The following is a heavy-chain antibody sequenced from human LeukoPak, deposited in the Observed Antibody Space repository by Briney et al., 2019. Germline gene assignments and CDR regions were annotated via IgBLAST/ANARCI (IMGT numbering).Heavy chain of an antibody. Sequence: ASVNVSCKASGYTFTSYDINWVRQAAGQGPEWMGWMSPNSGNTGYAQKFQGRVTMTRSTSMSTAYMELSSLRSEDTAVYYCARGPPNWGYDYWGQGTLVTVSS. J-gene: IGHJ4*02. D-gene: IGHD7-27*01. V-gene: IGHV1-8*01. CDR1: GYTFTSYD. CDR3: ARGPPNWGYDY. CDR2: MSPNSGNT.